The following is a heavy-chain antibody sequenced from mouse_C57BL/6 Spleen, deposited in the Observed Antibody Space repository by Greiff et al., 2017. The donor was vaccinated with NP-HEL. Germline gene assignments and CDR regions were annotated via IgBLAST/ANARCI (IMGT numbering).Heavy chain of an antibody. V-gene: IGHV3-6*01. CDR3: ARAGDYDQDYFDY. CDR1: GYSITSGYY. D-gene: IGHD2-4*01. Sequence: ESGPGLVKPSQSLSLTCSVTGYSITSGYYWNWIRQFPGNKLEWMGYISYDGSNNYNPSLKNRISITRDTSKNQFFLKLNSVTTEDTATYYCARAGDYDQDYFDYWGQGTTLTVSS. J-gene: IGHJ2*01. CDR2: ISYDGSN.